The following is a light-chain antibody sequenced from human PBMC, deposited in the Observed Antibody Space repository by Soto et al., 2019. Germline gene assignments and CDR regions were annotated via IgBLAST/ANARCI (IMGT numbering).Light chain of an antibody. CDR3: TSFTTSSIWV. V-gene: IGLV2-14*01. J-gene: IGLJ3*02. Sequence: LTQPLSVSVALGQSITISCTGTSSDVGIYNYVSWYQQHPGKAPKLIICEVYNRPSGVSNRFSGSKSGNTASLTISGLRPEDEADYYCTSFTTSSIWVFGGGTKLTVL. CDR2: EVY. CDR1: SSDVGIYNY.